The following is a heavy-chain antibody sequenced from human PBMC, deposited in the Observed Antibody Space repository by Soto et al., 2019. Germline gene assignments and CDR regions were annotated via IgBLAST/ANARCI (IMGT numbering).Heavy chain of an antibody. D-gene: IGHD3-22*01. CDR2: IYYSGST. V-gene: IGHV4-31*03. Sequence: SETLSLTCTVSGGSISSGGYYWSWIRQHPGKGLEWIGYIYYSGSTYYNPSLKSRVTISVDTSKNQFSLKLSSVTAADTAVYYCARGRPNYYDSSGYSLKFDYWGQGTLVTVPQ. CDR3: ARGRPNYYDSSGYSLKFDY. CDR1: GGSISSGGYY. J-gene: IGHJ4*02.